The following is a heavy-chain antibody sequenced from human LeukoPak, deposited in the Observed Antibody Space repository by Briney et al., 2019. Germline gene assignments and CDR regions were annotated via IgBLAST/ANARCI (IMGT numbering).Heavy chain of an antibody. D-gene: IGHD3-16*01. CDR3: TRGMIMITFGGVPSPTCDY. Sequence: ASVKVSCKASGYTFTGYYIHWVRQAPGQGLEWVGWINPNSGGTNYAQRFQGRVTMTRDTSISTAYMELSRLMSDDTAVYYCTRGMIMITFGGVPSPTCDYWGRGTLVTVSS. V-gene: IGHV1-2*02. CDR2: INPNSGGT. J-gene: IGHJ4*02. CDR1: GYTFTGYY.